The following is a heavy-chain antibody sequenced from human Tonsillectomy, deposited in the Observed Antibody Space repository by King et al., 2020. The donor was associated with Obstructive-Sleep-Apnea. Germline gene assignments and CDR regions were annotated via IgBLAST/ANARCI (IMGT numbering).Heavy chain of an antibody. J-gene: IGHJ4*02. V-gene: IGHV5-51*01. CDR2: IYPGDSDT. CDR3: ARRVAYHGSGSYLFDY. CDR1: GYSFSTYW. Sequence: VQLVESGAEVKKPGESLKISCQGSGYSFSTYWIGWVRQMPGKGLEWMGIIYPGDSDTRYSPSFQGQVIISADKSINTAYLQWSSLKASDTAMYYCARRVAYHGSGSYLFDYWGQGTLVTVSS. D-gene: IGHD3-10*01.